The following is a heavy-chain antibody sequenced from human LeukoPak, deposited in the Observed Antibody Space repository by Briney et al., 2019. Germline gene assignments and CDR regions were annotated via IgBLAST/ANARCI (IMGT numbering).Heavy chain of an antibody. J-gene: IGHJ6*02. D-gene: IGHD1-1*01. CDR2: IWYDGSNK. V-gene: IGHV3-33*01. CDR3: ARGRYLERPVGMDV. CDR1: GFTFSSYG. Sequence: GRSLRLSCAASGFTFSSYGMHWVRQAPGKGLEWVAVIWYDGSNKYYADSVKGRFTISRDNSKNTLYLQMNSLRAEDTAVYYCARGRYLERPVGMDVWGQGTTVTVSS.